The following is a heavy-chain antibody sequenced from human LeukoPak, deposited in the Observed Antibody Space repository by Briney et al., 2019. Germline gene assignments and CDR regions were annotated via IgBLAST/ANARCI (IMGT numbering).Heavy chain of an antibody. D-gene: IGHD3-10*01. CDR2: ITVYNGSA. Sequence: ASVKVSCKASGYSFTSYGISWVRQAPGQGLEWMGWITVYNGSANYAQNLQGRVTMTTDTSTSTAYMELRSLRSDDTAVYYCARDRSFGLYYFDYWGQGTLVTVSS. CDR3: ARDRSFGLYYFDY. V-gene: IGHV1-18*01. CDR1: GYSFTSYG. J-gene: IGHJ4*02.